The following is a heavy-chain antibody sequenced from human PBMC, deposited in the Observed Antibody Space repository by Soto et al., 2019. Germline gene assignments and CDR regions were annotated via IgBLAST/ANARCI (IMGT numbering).Heavy chain of an antibody. CDR2: IYYSGTT. CDR3: VRAGILTTPYYFDY. V-gene: IGHV4-59*08. D-gene: IGHD4-4*01. Sequence: SETLSLTCTVSGGSISSYYWSWIRQSPGKGLEWIGYIYYSGTTNYNPSLKSRVTISVDTSKNQLSLKLSSVTAADTAVYFCVRAGILTTPYYFDYWGQGTLVTVSS. CDR1: GGSISSYY. J-gene: IGHJ4*02.